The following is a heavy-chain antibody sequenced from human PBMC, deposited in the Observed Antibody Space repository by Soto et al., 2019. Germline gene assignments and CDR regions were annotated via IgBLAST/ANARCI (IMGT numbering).Heavy chain of an antibody. J-gene: IGHJ3*02. V-gene: IGHV4-31*03. CDR2: IYYSGNA. CDR3: ARGPSFFHGDDVFDI. Sequence: SETLSLTCSVSGDSISYGAYYWTWIRQRPGEGLEWIGYIYYSGNAFYSPSLKSRFTISVATSKNQFSLRLTAVTAADTAVYYCARGPSFFHGDDVFDIWGQGTMVT. CDR1: GDSISYGAYY. D-gene: IGHD2-21*01.